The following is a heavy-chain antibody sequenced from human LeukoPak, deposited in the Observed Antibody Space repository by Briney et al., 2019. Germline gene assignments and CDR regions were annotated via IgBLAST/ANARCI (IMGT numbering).Heavy chain of an antibody. J-gene: IGHJ4*02. CDR2: IIPIFGTA. V-gene: IGHV1-69*05. CDR1: GGTFSSYA. CDR3: AGYDYVWGSYRHPASFDY. Sequence: SVKVSCKASGGTFSSYAISWVRQAPGQGLEWMGGIIPIFGTANYAQKFQGRVTVTTDESTSTAYMELSSLRSEDTAVYYCAGYDYVWGSYRHPASFDYWGQGTLVTVSS. D-gene: IGHD3-16*02.